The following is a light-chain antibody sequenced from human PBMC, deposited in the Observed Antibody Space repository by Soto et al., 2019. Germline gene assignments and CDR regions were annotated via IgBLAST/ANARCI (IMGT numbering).Light chain of an antibody. CDR2: DAS. Sequence: EIVLTQSPGTLSLSPGERATLSCRASESVSGSYLAWYQQKPGQAPRLLIYDASRRATGIPDRFSGSGSGTDFTLTINRREPEDFAVFYCQQYSRSPGTFGQGTKLEI. V-gene: IGKV3-20*01. J-gene: IGKJ2*01. CDR1: ESVSGSY. CDR3: QQYSRSPGT.